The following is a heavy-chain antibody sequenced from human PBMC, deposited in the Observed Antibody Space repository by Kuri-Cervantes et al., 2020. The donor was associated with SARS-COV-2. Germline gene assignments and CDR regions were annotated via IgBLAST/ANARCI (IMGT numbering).Heavy chain of an antibody. J-gene: IGHJ4*02. D-gene: IGHD2-21*01. CDR1: AVYFSRTD. CDR3: AKDRVGVQDF. V-gene: IGHV3-30*18. Sequence: CLRLSCAASAVYFSRTDMHWVRQAPGEGMEWVAVILHDGKNKKCIASRKGRVTTSRDTSPNTLYLHMNSLRSEDTAIYYCAKDRVGVQDFWGQGTLVTVSS. CDR2: ILHDGKNK.